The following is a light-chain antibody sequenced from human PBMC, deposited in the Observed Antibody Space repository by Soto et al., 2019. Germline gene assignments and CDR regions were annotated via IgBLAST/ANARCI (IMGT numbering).Light chain of an antibody. CDR3: QQTYSTPIT. J-gene: IGKJ5*01. CDR1: QTISSW. CDR2: VAS. Sequence: DIQMTQSPSTLSGSVGDRVTITCRASQTISSWLAWYQQKPGKAPKPLIYVASTLQSGVPSRFSGSGSGTDFTLTISSLQPEDFATYYCQQTYSTPITFGQGTRLEIK. V-gene: IGKV1-39*01.